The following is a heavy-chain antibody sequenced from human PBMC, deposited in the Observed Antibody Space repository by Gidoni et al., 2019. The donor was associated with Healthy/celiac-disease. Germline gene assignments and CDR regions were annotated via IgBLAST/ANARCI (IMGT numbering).Heavy chain of an antibody. CDR3: ARRGGYYYDSSGYFSRDYYYYGMDV. CDR2: IYYSGST. Sequence: QLQLQESGPGLVKPSETLSLTCTVSGGSISSSSYYWGWISQPPGKGLEWIGSIYYSGSTYYNPSLKSRVTISVDTSKHQFSLKLSSVTAADTAVYYCARRGGYYYDSSGYFSRDYYYYGMDVWGQGTTVTVSS. CDR1: GGSISSSSYY. V-gene: IGHV4-39*01. J-gene: IGHJ6*02. D-gene: IGHD3-22*01.